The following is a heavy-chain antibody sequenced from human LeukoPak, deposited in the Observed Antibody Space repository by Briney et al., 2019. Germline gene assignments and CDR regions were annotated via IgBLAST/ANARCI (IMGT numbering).Heavy chain of an antibody. CDR1: GFTFSTYA. D-gene: IGHD4-23*01. CDR2: INSAGTSK. CDR3: ARGRNAGGPYSDY. V-gene: IGHV3-21*01. Sequence: GGSLRLSCAASGFTFSTYAINWVRQAPGKGLEWVSSINSAGTSKKYADSLKGRFTISRDNAKNSLFLQLSNLRDEDTAVYYCARGRNAGGPYSDYWGQGTLVTVSS. J-gene: IGHJ4*02.